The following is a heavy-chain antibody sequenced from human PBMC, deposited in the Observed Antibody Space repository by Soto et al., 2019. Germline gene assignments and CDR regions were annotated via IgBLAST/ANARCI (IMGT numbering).Heavy chain of an antibody. CDR1: GYTFTSYA. CDR2: INAGNGNT. Sequence: QVQLVQSGAEVKKPGASVKVSCKASGYTFTSYAMHWVRQAPGQRLEGMGWINAGNGNTKYSQKFQGRVTITRDTSASTAYMELSSLRSEDTAVYYCARDQVGYSGYDGPLWFDPWGQGTLVTVSS. V-gene: IGHV1-3*01. D-gene: IGHD5-12*01. CDR3: ARDQVGYSGYDGPLWFDP. J-gene: IGHJ5*02.